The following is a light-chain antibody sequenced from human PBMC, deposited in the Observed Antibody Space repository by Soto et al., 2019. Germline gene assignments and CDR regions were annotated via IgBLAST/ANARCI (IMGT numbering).Light chain of an antibody. CDR1: SSDVGGYNY. CDR2: EVS. Sequence: QSALTQPASVSGSPGQSITISCTGTSSDVGGYNYVSWYQQHRGKAPKLMIYEVSNRPSGVSNRFSGSKSGNTASLTISGLQAEDEAVYYCSSYTSSSIDYVFGTGTKLTVL. V-gene: IGLV2-14*01. J-gene: IGLJ1*01. CDR3: SSYTSSSIDYV.